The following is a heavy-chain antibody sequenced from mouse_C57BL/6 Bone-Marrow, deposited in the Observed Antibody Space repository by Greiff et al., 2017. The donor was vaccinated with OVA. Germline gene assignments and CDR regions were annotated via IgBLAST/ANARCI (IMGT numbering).Heavy chain of an antibody. CDR2: IYPGNSDT. J-gene: IGHJ2*01. V-gene: IGHV1-5*01. CDR1: GYTFTSYW. CDR3: TRTVFFDD. Sequence: VQLQQSGTVLARPGASVKMSCKTSGYTFTSYWMHWVKQRPGQGLEWIGAIYPGNSDTSYNQKFKGKAKLTAVTSASTAYMELSSLTNEDSAVYYCTRTVFFDDWGQGTTLTVSS.